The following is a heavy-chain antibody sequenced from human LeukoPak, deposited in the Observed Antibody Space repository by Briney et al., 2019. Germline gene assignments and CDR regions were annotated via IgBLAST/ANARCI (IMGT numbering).Heavy chain of an antibody. Sequence: SETLSLTCAVYGGSFNGYYWSWIRQPPGKGPEWIGEINHSGSTNYNPSLKSRVTISVDTSKNQFSLKLSSVTAADTAVYYCARVACSSTSCYKFIRWFDPWGQGTLVTVSS. CDR1: GGSFNGYY. V-gene: IGHV4-34*01. CDR3: ARVACSSTSCYKFIRWFDP. D-gene: IGHD2-2*02. CDR2: INHSGST. J-gene: IGHJ5*02.